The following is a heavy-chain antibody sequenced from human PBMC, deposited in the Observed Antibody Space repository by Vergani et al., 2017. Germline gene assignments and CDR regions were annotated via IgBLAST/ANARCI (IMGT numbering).Heavy chain of an antibody. Sequence: QVQLVQSGAEVKKPGSSVKVSCKASGGTFSSYAISWVRQAPGQGLEWMGRIIPILGIANYAQKFQGRVTITADKSTSTAYMELSSLRSEDTAVYYCARGGDILTGYYMIFDYWGQGTLVTVSS. CDR3: ARGGDILTGYYMIFDY. CDR1: GGTFSSYA. J-gene: IGHJ4*02. D-gene: IGHD3-9*01. V-gene: IGHV1-69*04. CDR2: IIPILGIA.